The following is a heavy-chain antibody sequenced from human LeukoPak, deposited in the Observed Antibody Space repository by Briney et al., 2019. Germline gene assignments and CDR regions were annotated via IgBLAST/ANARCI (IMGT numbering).Heavy chain of an antibody. J-gene: IGHJ4*02. V-gene: IGHV3-21*01. D-gene: IGHD6-13*01. Sequence: GGSLRLSCAASGFTFSSYSMNWVCQAPGKGLEWVSSISSSSSYIYYADSVKGRFTISRDNAKNSLYLQMNSLRAEDTAVYYCARDGLAAAGYDYWGQGTLVTVSS. CDR3: ARDGLAAAGYDY. CDR2: ISSSSSYI. CDR1: GFTFSSYS.